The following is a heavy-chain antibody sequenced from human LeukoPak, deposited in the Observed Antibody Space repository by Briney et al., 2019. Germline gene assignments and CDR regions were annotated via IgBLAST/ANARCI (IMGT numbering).Heavy chain of an antibody. D-gene: IGHD4-11*01. Sequence: SETLSLTCTVSGGSISSYYWSWIRQPPGKGLEWIGYIYYSGSTNYNPSLKSRVTISVDTSKNQFTLKLSSVTAADTAVYYCARGSIWFDPWGQGTLVTVSS. J-gene: IGHJ5*02. CDR2: IYYSGST. V-gene: IGHV4-59*01. CDR3: ARGSIWFDP. CDR1: GGSISSYY.